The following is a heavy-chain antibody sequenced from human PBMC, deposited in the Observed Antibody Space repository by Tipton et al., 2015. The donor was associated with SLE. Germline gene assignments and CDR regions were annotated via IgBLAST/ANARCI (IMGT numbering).Heavy chain of an antibody. Sequence: SLRLSCEASGFTFDDHGMSWVRQDPGKGLEWVSGINWNAGITSYADSVKGRFTISRDNAKDALYLQMNCLRAEDTAVYYCARHGVEPGRELLLPPYMDVWGKGTTVTVSS. V-gene: IGHV3-20*04. D-gene: IGHD1-26*01. CDR2: INWNAGIT. CDR1: GFTFDDHG. CDR3: ARHGVEPGRELLLPPYMDV. J-gene: IGHJ6*03.